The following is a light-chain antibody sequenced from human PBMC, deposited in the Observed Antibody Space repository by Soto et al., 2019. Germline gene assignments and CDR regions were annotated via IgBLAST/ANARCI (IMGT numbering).Light chain of an antibody. CDR3: SSYTNSGTLV. CDR1: TSDIGTNA. V-gene: IGLV1-44*01. J-gene: IGLJ3*02. CDR2: TNN. Sequence: QSVLTQPPSASGTPGQRVTVSCSGSTSDIGTNAVNWFQHLPGTAPRLLIYTNNQRPSGVPDRFSGSKSGTSASLAISGLQSEDEADYYCSSYTNSGTLVFGGGTKLTVL.